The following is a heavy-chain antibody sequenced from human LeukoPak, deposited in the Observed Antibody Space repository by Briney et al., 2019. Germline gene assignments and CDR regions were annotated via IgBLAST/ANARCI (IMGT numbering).Heavy chain of an antibody. CDR2: ISSSSYI. Sequence: GRSLRLSCAASGFTFSSYSMNWVRQAPGKGLEWVSSISSSSYIYYADSVKGRFTISRDNAKNSLYLQMNSLRAEDTAVYYCARPYSSGLDAFDIWGQGTMVTVSS. CDR3: ARPYSSGLDAFDI. D-gene: IGHD6-19*01. J-gene: IGHJ3*02. V-gene: IGHV3-21*01. CDR1: GFTFSSYS.